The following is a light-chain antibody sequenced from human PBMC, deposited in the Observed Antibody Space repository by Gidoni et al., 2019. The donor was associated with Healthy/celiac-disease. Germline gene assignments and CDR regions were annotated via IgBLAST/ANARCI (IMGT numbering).Light chain of an antibody. CDR3: QQYGSSPLT. CDR2: GAS. Sequence: EIVLTQSPGTLSLSPGERATLSCTASQSVSSYLAWYQQKPGQAPRLLIYGASSRATGIPDRFSGSGSGTDFTLTISRLEPEDFAVYYCQQYGSSPLTFGGGTKVEIK. J-gene: IGKJ4*01. V-gene: IGKV3-20*01. CDR1: QSVSSY.